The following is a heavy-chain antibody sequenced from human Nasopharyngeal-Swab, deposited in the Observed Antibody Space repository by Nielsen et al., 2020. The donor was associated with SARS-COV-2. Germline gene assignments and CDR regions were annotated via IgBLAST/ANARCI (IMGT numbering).Heavy chain of an antibody. CDR1: GGPISSSSYN. J-gene: IGHJ6*03. V-gene: IGHV4-39*01. Sequence: SEPLSSTCPALGGPISSSSYNWGWIRQPPGKGRARIGSIYFSASTSYNPSLKSRATISVDTSKNHFSLKLSSVPAADTAVYFCATRYCSSTSCPPSPYYYYYRDVRGKGTTVTVSS. CDR2: IYFSAST. CDR3: ATRYCSSTSCPPSPYYYYYRDV. D-gene: IGHD2-2*01.